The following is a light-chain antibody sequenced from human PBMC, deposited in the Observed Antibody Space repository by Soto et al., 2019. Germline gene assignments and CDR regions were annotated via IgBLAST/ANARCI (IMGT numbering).Light chain of an antibody. CDR3: QQRGNWPIT. Sequence: ETVLTQSPATMSLSPGDRVTLSCRARQGIYNYLGWYQQKPGQTPRLLIFDASNRATGIPARFSGSGSGTDFTLTISSLEPEDFAVYYCQQRGNWPITFGQGTRLEIK. CDR1: QGIYNY. J-gene: IGKJ5*01. V-gene: IGKV3D-11*01. CDR2: DAS.